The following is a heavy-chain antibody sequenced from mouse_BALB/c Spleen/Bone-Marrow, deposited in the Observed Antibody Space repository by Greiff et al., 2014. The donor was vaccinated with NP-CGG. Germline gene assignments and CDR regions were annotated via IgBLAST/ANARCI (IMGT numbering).Heavy chain of an antibody. CDR1: GYTFTSYY. CDR3: TRLPH. D-gene: IGHD5-1*01. CDR2: INPSNGGT. V-gene: IGHV1S81*02. Sequence: VQLQQSGAELVKPGASVKLSCKASGYTFTSYYMYWVKQRPGQGLEWIGEINPSNGGTNFNENFKSRATLTVDKSSSTAYMQLSSLTSEDSAVYYCTRLPHWGQGTSVTVSS. J-gene: IGHJ4*01.